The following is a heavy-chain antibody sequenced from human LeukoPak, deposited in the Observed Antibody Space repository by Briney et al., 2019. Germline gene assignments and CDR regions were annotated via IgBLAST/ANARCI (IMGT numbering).Heavy chain of an antibody. Sequence: GGSLRLSCVASGFAFHSHAMHWVRQAPGRGLEYVAFISFDGNVKYYADSVKGRFTISRDTPKNTVFLQMNSLRFGDTALYYCARSTLWFGADYWGQGTLVTVSS. V-gene: IGHV3-30*14. CDR2: ISFDGNVK. D-gene: IGHD3-10*01. J-gene: IGHJ4*02. CDR3: ARSTLWFGADY. CDR1: GFAFHSHA.